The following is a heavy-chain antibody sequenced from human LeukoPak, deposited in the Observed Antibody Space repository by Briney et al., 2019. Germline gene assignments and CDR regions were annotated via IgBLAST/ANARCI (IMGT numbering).Heavy chain of an antibody. J-gene: IGHJ6*03. V-gene: IGHV3-20*04. CDR1: GFMFDDYG. CDR2: INWNGGST. Sequence: PGGSLRLSCAASGFMFDDYGMSWVRQGPGKGLEWVSGINWNGGSTGYADSVKGRFTISRDNAKNSLYLQMNSLRAEDTALYYCARAPGVNYYYYMDVWGKGTTVTVSS. CDR3: ARAPGVNYYYYMDV. D-gene: IGHD2-8*01.